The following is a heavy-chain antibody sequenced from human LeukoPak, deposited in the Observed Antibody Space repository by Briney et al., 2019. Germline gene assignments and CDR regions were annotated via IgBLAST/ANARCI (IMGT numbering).Heavy chain of an antibody. CDR1: GFTFNTYA. V-gene: IGHV3-23*01. CDR2: ISGSGGST. CDR3: ARALGYCSSASCYYFDN. D-gene: IGHD2-2*01. J-gene: IGHJ4*02. Sequence: GGSLRLSCAASGFTFNTYAMSWVRQAPGKGLEWVSAISGSGGSTCYADSVKGRFTISRDNAKNSLYLQMNSLRAEDTAVYYCARALGYCSSASCYYFDNWGQGTLVTVSS.